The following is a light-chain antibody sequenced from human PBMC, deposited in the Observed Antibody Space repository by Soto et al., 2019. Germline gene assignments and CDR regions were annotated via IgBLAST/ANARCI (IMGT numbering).Light chain of an antibody. CDR3: QQSYSTPPT. V-gene: IGKV1-39*01. Sequence: DIQMTQSPSSLSASVGDRVTITCRASQSISSHLNCYQQKPGKAPNLLIYAASILQSGVPSRFSGGGSGTDFTLNISRLQPEDFATYYCQQSYSTPPTLGQGTTLEIK. CDR1: QSISSH. J-gene: IGKJ2*01. CDR2: AAS.